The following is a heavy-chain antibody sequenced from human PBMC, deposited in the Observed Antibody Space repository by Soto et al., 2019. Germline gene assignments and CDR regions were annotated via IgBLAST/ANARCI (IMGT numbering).Heavy chain of an antibody. CDR1: GFTFSSYW. J-gene: IGHJ6*03. CDR3: ARDPGGNYDFWSGSKANYYYYYMDV. CDR2: INSDGSST. D-gene: IGHD3-3*01. Sequence: GGSLRLSCAASGFTFSSYWMHWVRQAPGKGLVWVSRINSDGSSTSYADSVKGRFTISRDNAKNTLYLQMNSLRAEDTAVYYCARDPGGNYDFWSGSKANYYYYYMDVWGKGTTVTVSS. V-gene: IGHV3-74*01.